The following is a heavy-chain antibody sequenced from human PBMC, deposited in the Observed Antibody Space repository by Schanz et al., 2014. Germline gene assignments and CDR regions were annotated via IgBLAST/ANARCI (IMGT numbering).Heavy chain of an antibody. CDR1: GFTFNNYG. CDR2: IWYDGTDR. Sequence: VQLVESGGGVVRPGRSLRLSCAASGFTFNNYGMHWVRQAPGKGLEWVAVIWYDGTDRYYADSVKGRFTISRDNSKNTLYLQMNSLRAEDTALYYCAKDPHRDYGGKPQAFDIWGQGTMVTVSS. D-gene: IGHD4-17*01. CDR3: AKDPHRDYGGKPQAFDI. V-gene: IGHV3-33*06. J-gene: IGHJ3*02.